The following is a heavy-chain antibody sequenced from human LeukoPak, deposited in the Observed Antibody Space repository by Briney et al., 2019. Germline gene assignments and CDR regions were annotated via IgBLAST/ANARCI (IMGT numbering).Heavy chain of an antibody. J-gene: IGHJ4*02. Sequence: GGSLRLSCASSGFTFSSYWMSWVRQAPGKGLEWVANIKQDGSEKYYVDSVKGRFTISRDNAKNSLYLQMNSLRAEDTAVYYCASGYSYGRGLLWGQGTLVTVSS. CDR2: IKQDGSEK. V-gene: IGHV3-7*01. CDR1: GFTFSSYW. CDR3: ASGYSYGRGLL. D-gene: IGHD5-18*01.